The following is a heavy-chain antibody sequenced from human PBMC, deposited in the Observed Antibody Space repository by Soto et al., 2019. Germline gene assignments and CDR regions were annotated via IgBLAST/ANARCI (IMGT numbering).Heavy chain of an antibody. D-gene: IGHD3-10*01. J-gene: IGHJ5*02. CDR1: GGSISSYY. Sequence: PSETLSLTCTVSGGSISSYYWSWIRQPPGKGLEWIGYIYYSGSTNYNPSLKSRVTISVDTSKNQFSLKLSSVTAADTAVYYCARGIAWFGELLSFWFDPWGQGTLVTVSS. CDR2: IYYSGST. V-gene: IGHV4-59*01. CDR3: ARGIAWFGELLSFWFDP.